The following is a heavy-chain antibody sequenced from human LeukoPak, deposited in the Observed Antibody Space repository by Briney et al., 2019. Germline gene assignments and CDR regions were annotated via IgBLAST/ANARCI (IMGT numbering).Heavy chain of an antibody. J-gene: IGHJ4*02. CDR2: ISSIGSTI. CDR3: ARVRGSYYVDY. CDR1: GFTFSDYY. Sequence: GGSLRLSCAASGFTFSDYYTSWIRPAPGKGLEWVSYISSIGSTIYYADSVKGRFTISRDNAKNSLYLQMNSLRAEDTAVYYCARVRGSYYVDYWGQGTLVTVSS. V-gene: IGHV3-11*01. D-gene: IGHD1-26*01.